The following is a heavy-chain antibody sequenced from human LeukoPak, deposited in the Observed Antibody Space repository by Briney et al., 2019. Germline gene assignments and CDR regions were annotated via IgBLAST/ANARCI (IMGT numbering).Heavy chain of an antibody. Sequence: PGRSLRLSCAASGFTFSSYAMHWVRQAPGKGLEWVAVISYDGSNKYYADSVKGRFTISRDNSKNTLYLQMNSLRAEDTAVHYCARGLYGSGSDYYFDYWGQGTLVTVSS. V-gene: IGHV3-30-3*01. CDR2: ISYDGSNK. J-gene: IGHJ4*02. D-gene: IGHD3-10*01. CDR3: ARGLYGSGSDYYFDY. CDR1: GFTFSSYA.